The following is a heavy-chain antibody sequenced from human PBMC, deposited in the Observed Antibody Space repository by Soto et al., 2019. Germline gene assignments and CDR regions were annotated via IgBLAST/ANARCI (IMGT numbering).Heavy chain of an antibody. D-gene: IGHD3-10*01. Sequence: ASVKVSCKASGYTFTSYDINWVRQATGQGLEWMGWMNPNSGNTGYAQKFQGRVTMTRNTSISTAYMELSSLRSEDTAVYYCARGALLLWFGELFPYYMDVWGKGTTVTVSS. CDR2: MNPNSGNT. J-gene: IGHJ6*03. CDR1: GYTFTSYD. V-gene: IGHV1-8*01. CDR3: ARGALLLWFGELFPYYMDV.